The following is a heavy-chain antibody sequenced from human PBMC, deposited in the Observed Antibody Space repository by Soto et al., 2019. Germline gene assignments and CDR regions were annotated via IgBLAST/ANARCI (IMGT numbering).Heavy chain of an antibody. CDR2: VSGSGGTT. CDR3: PRCTVDTIVTSGWCHYLDP. CDR1: GFTFSSSA. V-gene: IGHV3-23*01. J-gene: IGHJ5*02. D-gene: IGHD6-19*01. Sequence: EVQLLDSGGGLVQPGGSLRLSCAASGFTFSSSAMSWVRQAPGKGLEWVSAVSGSGGTTYYADSVRGRFTISRDNSKNALYLQMNRLRAEDTAIYFCPRCTVDTIVTSGWCHYLDPWGQGTLVTVSS.